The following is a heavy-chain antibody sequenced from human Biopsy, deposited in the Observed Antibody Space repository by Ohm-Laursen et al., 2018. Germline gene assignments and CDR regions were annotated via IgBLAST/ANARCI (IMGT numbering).Heavy chain of an antibody. Sequence: SLRLSCTASGFTFGDYYMSWIRQAPGKGLEWLSYISGSGVTKMYADPVKGRFTVSRDNAKNSLYLEMNNLTVGDTAVYYCATDGAGSYNENWGQGTLVSVSS. J-gene: IGHJ4*02. V-gene: IGHV3-11*01. CDR1: GFTFGDYY. CDR3: ATDGAGSYNEN. CDR2: ISGSGVTK. D-gene: IGHD3-10*01.